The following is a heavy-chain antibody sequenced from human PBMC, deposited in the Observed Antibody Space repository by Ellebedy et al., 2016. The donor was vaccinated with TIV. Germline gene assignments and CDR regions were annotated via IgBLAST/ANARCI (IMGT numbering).Heavy chain of an antibody. J-gene: IGHJ3*02. CDR2: ISTSSSYI. CDR1: GFTFSSYT. Sequence: GESLKISCAASGFTFSSYTLNWVRQAPGKGLEWVSSISTSSSYIYYADSVKGRFTISRDNAKNSLFLQMTSLRAEDTAVYYCARDGVYYDSSGYADAFDIWGQGTMVTVSS. V-gene: IGHV3-21*01. D-gene: IGHD3-22*01. CDR3: ARDGVYYDSSGYADAFDI.